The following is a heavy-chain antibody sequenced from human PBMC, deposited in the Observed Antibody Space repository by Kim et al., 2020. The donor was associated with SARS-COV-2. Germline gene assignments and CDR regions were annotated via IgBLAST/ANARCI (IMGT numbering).Heavy chain of an antibody. Sequence: SETLSLTCTVSGGSISSSSYYWGWIRQPPGKGLEWIGSIYYSGSTYYNPSLKSRVTISVDTSKNQFSLKLSSVTAADTAVYYCARLSLPAAIPFSSLAFLGGGGGYYGMDVWGQGTTVTVSS. J-gene: IGHJ6*02. D-gene: IGHD2-2*02. CDR2: IYYSGST. CDR1: GGSISSSSYY. V-gene: IGHV4-39*01. CDR3: ARLSLPAAIPFSSLAFLGGGGGYYGMDV.